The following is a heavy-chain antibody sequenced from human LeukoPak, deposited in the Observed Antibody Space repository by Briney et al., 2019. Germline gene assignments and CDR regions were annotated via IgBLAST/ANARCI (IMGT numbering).Heavy chain of an antibody. J-gene: IGHJ5*02. Sequence: SQTLSLTCAISGDSVSSDASWNWIRQSPSRGLEWLGRTYYRSKWSSDYAPSVKSRITINADTSKNQFSLQLTSVTPEDTAVYYCARDPDSGNEWGPFDHWGQGTLVTVSS. CDR2: TYYRSKWSS. V-gene: IGHV6-1*01. CDR1: GDSVSSDAS. D-gene: IGHD1-1*01. CDR3: ARDPDSGNEWGPFDH.